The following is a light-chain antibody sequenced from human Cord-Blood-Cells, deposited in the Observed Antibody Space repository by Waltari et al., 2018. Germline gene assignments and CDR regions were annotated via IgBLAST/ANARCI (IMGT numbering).Light chain of an antibody. J-gene: IGKJ4*02. CDR3: QRTYNAPPLT. V-gene: IGKV1-27*01. CDR1: QGISSY. CDR2: SAS. Sequence: DIQLSQYPSSLSASGGDSGTITCRVSQGISSYLNWYRQKPVKGPKLLIYSASNLQSGVPSRFSGSGSGTAFTLTTSSLQPADVATYYGQRTYNAPPLTFGGGTKVEIK.